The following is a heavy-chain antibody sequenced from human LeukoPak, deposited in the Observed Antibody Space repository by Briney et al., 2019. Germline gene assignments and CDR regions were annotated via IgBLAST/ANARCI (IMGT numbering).Heavy chain of an antibody. CDR3: AKSLSPVVYYYDSSGYGIDAFDI. J-gene: IGHJ3*02. D-gene: IGHD3-22*01. Sequence: GGSLTLSCAASGFTFSSYAMSWVRQAPGKGLEWGSAISGSGGSTYYADSVKGRFTISRDNSKNTLYLQMNSLRAEDTAVYYCAKSLSPVVYYYDSSGYGIDAFDIWGQGTMVTVSS. CDR2: ISGSGGST. CDR1: GFTFSSYA. V-gene: IGHV3-23*01.